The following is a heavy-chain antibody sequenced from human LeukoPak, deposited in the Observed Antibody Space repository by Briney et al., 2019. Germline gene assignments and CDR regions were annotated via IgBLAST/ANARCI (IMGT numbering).Heavy chain of an antibody. Sequence: GSLRLSCAASGFTVSSNYMSWIRQPPGKGLEWIGEINHSGSTNYNPSLKSRVTISVDTSKNQFSLKLSSVTAADTAVYYCARVPRFGGVIGVNDYWGQGTLVTVSS. D-gene: IGHD3-16*02. J-gene: IGHJ4*02. CDR3: ARVPRFGGVIGVNDY. V-gene: IGHV4-34*01. CDR1: GFTVSSNY. CDR2: INHSGST.